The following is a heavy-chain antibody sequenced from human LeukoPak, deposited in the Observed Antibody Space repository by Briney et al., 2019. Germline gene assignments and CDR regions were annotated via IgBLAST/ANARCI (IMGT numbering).Heavy chain of an antibody. D-gene: IGHD2-15*01. CDR3: AKDLFSGGSYYYFDS. Sequence: GGSLRLSCAASGFTFSSYGMHWVRHAPGKGLEWVALISYEGSNKYYTDSGKGRFAISRDNSKNTLYLQMNSLRAEDTAVYYCAKDLFSGGSYYYFDSWGQGTLVTGSS. J-gene: IGHJ4*02. V-gene: IGHV3-30*18. CDR2: ISYEGSNK. CDR1: GFTFSSYG.